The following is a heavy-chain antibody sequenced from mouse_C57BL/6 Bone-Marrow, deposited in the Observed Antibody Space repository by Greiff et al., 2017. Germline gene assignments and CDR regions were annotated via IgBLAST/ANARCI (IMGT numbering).Heavy chain of an antibody. CDR2: ISSGGSYT. CDR1: GFTFSSYG. J-gene: IGHJ4*01. D-gene: IGHD1-1*01. V-gene: IGHV5-6*01. CDR3: ARAPTTVGYAMDY. Sequence: EVMLVESGGDLVKPGGSLKLSCAASGFTFSSYGMSWVRPTPDKRLEWVATISSGGSYTYYPDSVKGRFTISRDNAKNTLYLQMSSLKSEDTAMYYCARAPTTVGYAMDYWGQGTTVTVSS.